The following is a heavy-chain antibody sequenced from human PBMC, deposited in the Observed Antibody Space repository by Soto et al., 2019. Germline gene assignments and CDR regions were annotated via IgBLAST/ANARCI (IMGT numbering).Heavy chain of an antibody. CDR3: AKEGRTRGGGYFDF. CDR2: ISGGGGST. V-gene: IGHV3-23*01. J-gene: IGHJ4*02. D-gene: IGHD3-10*01. Sequence: EVQLLESGGGLVQPGGSLRLSCAASGFTFSSYAMSWVRQAPGKGLAWVSAISGGGGSTYYADSVKGRFTISRDNSKNTLYLQRNSLRAEDPAVYYCAKEGRTRGGGYFDFWGQGTLVTVSS. CDR1: GFTFSSYA.